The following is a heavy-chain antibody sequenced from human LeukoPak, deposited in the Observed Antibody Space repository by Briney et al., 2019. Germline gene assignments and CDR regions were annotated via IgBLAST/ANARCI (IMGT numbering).Heavy chain of an antibody. CDR2: INPSGGST. Sequence: ASVKVSCKASGYTFTSYYMHWVRQAPGQGLEWRGIINPSGGSTSYAQKFQGRVTMPRDMSTSKVYMKLSSLRSEDRAVYYCARYYSGSGSYYNSSYYYYGMDVWGQGTTVTVSS. CDR1: GYTFTSYY. CDR3: ARYYSGSGSYYNSSYYYYGMDV. D-gene: IGHD3-10*01. J-gene: IGHJ6*02. V-gene: IGHV1-46*01.